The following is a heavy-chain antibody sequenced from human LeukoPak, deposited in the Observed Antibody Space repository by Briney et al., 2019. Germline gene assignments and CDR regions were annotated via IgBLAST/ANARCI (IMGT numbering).Heavy chain of an antibody. CDR3: ARDSPGVAATLSYYYFGMDV. CDR1: EFSLSLYA. Sequence: PGRSLSLSCAASEFSLSLYAMHWVRQAPGKGLEWVAVISYDGTNEYYADSVKGRFTISRDNSKNTLYLQMTSLRTDDTAVYYCARDSPGVAATLSYYYFGMDVWGQGTTVTVSS. J-gene: IGHJ6*02. CDR2: ISYDGTNE. V-gene: IGHV3-30-3*01. D-gene: IGHD6-25*01.